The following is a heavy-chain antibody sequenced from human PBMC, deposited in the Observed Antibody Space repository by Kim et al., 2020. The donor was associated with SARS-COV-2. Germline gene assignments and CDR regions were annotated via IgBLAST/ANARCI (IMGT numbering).Heavy chain of an antibody. Sequence: GGSLRLSCAASGFTFSSYSMNWVRQAPGKGLEWVSSISSSSSYIYYADSVKGRFTISRDNAKNSLYLQMNSLRAEDTAVYYCARDPIGGYSYGSFYFDYWGQGTLVTVSP. CDR3: ARDPIGGYSYGSFYFDY. CDR1: GFTFSSYS. D-gene: IGHD5-18*01. V-gene: IGHV3-21*01. CDR2: ISSSSSYI. J-gene: IGHJ4*02.